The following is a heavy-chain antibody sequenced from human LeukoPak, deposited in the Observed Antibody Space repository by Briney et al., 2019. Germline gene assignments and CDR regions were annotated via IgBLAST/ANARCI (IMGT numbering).Heavy chain of an antibody. J-gene: IGHJ6*03. D-gene: IGHD2-15*01. CDR3: ARGLRYCSGGRCYFSPPYYYYMDV. V-gene: IGHV1-8*01. CDR2: MNPNSGNT. CDR1: GYTFTSFD. Sequence: ASVKVSCKASGYTFTSFDMNWVRQATGQGLEWMGWMNPNSGNTGYAQKFQGRVTMTRNTSISTAYMELSSLRPEDTAVYYCARGLRYCSGGRCYFSPPYYYYMDVWGKGTTVTISS.